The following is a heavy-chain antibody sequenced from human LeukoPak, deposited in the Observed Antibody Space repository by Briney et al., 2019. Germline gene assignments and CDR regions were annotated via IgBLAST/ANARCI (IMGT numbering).Heavy chain of an antibody. CDR1: GDSISSSSYY. V-gene: IGHV4-39*07. D-gene: IGHD3-16*01. CDR2: IYYSGST. Sequence: SETLSLTCTVSGDSISSSSYYWGWLRQPPGKGLEWIGSIYYSGSTYYNPSLKSRVTISVDTSKNQFSLKLSSVTAADTAVYYCARGDYRLDAFDIWGQGTMVTVSS. CDR3: ARGDYRLDAFDI. J-gene: IGHJ3*02.